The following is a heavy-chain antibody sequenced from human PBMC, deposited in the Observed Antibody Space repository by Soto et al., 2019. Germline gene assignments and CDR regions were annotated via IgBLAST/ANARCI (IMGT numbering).Heavy chain of an antibody. J-gene: IGHJ6*02. CDR3: ASDGRPENYYSAAMDI. CDR1: GDSISTYY. CDR2: VYHSGST. D-gene: IGHD6-6*01. Sequence: QVQLQESGPGLVKPSETLSLTCTVSGDSISTYYWSWIRQSPGKGLEWIGYVYHSGSTNYNPALKSRVTISVDTSKNQFSLRLTSGTAADTAVYYCASDGRPENYYSAAMDIWGQGTAVTVSS. V-gene: IGHV4-59*01.